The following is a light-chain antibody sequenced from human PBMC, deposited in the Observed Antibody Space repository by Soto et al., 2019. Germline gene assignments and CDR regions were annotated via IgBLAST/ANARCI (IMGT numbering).Light chain of an antibody. V-gene: IGLV2-8*01. J-gene: IGLJ3*02. CDR3: YSYAGSDNWGV. CDR1: SSDVGGYNF. CDR2: EVN. Sequence: QSVLTQPPSASGSPGQSVAISCTGTSSDVGGYNFVSWYQQHPGKAPKLILYEVNKRPSGVPYRFSGSKSGNTASLTVSGLQAEDEGDYYCYSYAGSDNWGVFGGGTKVTVL.